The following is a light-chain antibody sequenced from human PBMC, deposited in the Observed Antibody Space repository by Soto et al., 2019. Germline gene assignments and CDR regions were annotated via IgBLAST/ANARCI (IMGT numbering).Light chain of an antibody. Sequence: EIGFTQSPCTLSLSPGERATLSCRASQSVSSSYLAWYQQKPGQAPRLLIYGASSRATGIPDRFSGSGSGTDFTLTISRLEPEDFAVYYCQQYGSSLFTFGPGTKVDIK. CDR3: QQYGSSLFT. CDR2: GAS. J-gene: IGKJ3*01. V-gene: IGKV3-20*01. CDR1: QSVSSSY.